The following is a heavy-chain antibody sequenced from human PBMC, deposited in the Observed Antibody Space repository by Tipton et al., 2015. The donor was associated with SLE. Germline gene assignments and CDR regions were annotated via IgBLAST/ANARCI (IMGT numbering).Heavy chain of an antibody. J-gene: IGHJ4*02. CDR2: IYTTGST. D-gene: IGHD3-10*01. V-gene: IGHV4-4*07. CDR3: ARIFYYGSGSPLDY. CDR1: GASISSFY. Sequence: TLSLTCTVSGASISSFYWSWIRQPAGKGLEWIGRIYTTGSTDSNPSLKSRVTMSVDTSKNQFSLRLTSVTAADTAVYYCARIFYYGSGSPLDYWGQGTLVTVSS.